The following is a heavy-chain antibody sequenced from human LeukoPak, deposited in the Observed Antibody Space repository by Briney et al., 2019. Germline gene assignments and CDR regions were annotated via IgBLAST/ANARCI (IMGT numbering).Heavy chain of an antibody. D-gene: IGHD3-9*01. V-gene: IGHV3-53*01. CDR3: ARMGSTGHRGFDP. CDR2: IYSGGST. J-gene: IGHJ5*02. CDR1: GFTVSSNY. Sequence: PGGSLRLSCAASGFTVSSNYMSWVRQAPGMGLEWVSVIYSGGSTYYADPVKGRFTISRDNSKNTLYLQMNSLRAEDTAVYYCARMGSTGHRGFDPWGQGTLVTVSS.